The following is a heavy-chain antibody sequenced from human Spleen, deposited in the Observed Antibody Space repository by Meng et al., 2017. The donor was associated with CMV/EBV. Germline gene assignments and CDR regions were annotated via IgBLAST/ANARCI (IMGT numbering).Heavy chain of an antibody. V-gene: IGHV3-23*01. Sequence: GGSLRLSCAASGFTFSSYAMSWVRQAPGKGLEWVSAISGSGGGTYSADSVKGRFTISRDNSKNTLFLQMNSLRTEDTGVYYCARDDYSNYPVDCWGQGTLVTVSS. J-gene: IGHJ4*02. CDR2: ISGSGGGT. D-gene: IGHD4-11*01. CDR1: GFTFSSYA. CDR3: ARDDYSNYPVDC.